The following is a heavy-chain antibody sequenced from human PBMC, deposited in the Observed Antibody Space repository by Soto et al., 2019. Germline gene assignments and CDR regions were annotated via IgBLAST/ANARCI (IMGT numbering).Heavy chain of an antibody. D-gene: IGHD2-2*01. V-gene: IGHV1-69*13. CDR2: IIPIFGTE. CDR3: ARDCRSTSCQFTERDGFDP. CDR1: GGTFSSYA. Sequence: SVKVSCKASGGTFSSYAISWVRHAPGQGVEWIGGIIPIFGTENYAQKFQGRVTITADESTSTAYMELSSLRSEDTAVYYCARDCRSTSCQFTERDGFDPWGQGTLVTVSS. J-gene: IGHJ5*02.